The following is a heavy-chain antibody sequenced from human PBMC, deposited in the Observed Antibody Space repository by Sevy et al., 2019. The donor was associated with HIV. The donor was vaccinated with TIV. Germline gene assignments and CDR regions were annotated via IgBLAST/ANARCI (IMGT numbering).Heavy chain of an antibody. CDR2: IFWDDEK. J-gene: IGHJ4*02. CDR3: ARFLKGDYTNYFDS. Sequence: SGPTLVNPAQTLTLTCSFSGFSLNTSGVGVGWIRLPPGKALEWLALIFWDDEKRYSPPLKNRLTITKDTSKNQVVLTMTNMDPVDTATYYCARFLKGDYTNYFDSWDQGSLVPSPQ. V-gene: IGHV2-5*02. D-gene: IGHD4-4*01. CDR1: GFSLNTSGVG.